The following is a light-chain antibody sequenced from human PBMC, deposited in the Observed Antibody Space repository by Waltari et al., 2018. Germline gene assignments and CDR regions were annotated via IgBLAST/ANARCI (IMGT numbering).Light chain of an antibody. CDR3: QHYYSKIPVA. J-gene: IGKJ4*01. CDR1: QGISNS. V-gene: IGKV1-NL1*01. CDR2: AAS. Sequence: DIQMTHSPSSLSASVGDRVTITCRASQGISNSLAWYQQTTGKAPKLLLYAASRLESGGPSRFSGSGSGTEYTLTISRLQPEDFATYYCQHYYSKIPVAFGGGTKVEVK.